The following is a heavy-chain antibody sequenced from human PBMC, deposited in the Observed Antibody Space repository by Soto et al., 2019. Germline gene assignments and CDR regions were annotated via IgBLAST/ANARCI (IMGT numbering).Heavy chain of an antibody. CDR3: ARIPPPLLPLGYCSGGSCYPSGDY. CDR2: IDWDDDK. V-gene: IGHV2-70*11. CDR1: GFSLSTSGMC. J-gene: IGHJ4*02. D-gene: IGHD2-15*01. Sequence: SGPTLVKPTQTLTLTCTFSGFSLSTSGMCVSWIRQPPGKALEWLARIDWDDDKYYSTSLKTRLTISKDTSKNQVVLTMTHIGPVYTAPFFRARIPPPLLPLGYCSGGSCYPSGDYWGQGTLVTVSS.